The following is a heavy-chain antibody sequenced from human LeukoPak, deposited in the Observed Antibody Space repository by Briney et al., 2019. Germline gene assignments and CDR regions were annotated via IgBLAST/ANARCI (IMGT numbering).Heavy chain of an antibody. V-gene: IGHV3-53*01. CDR3: TTAAGYNYGQY. CDR2: LYIGGNT. Sequence: GGSLRLSCAASGLSVSSNYMNWVRQAPGKGLEWVSTLYIGGNTYYADSVRGRFTISRDNSKNTLYLQMNSLRAEDTAIYYCTTAAGYNYGQYWGQGTLVTVSS. J-gene: IGHJ4*02. D-gene: IGHD5-18*01. CDR1: GLSVSSNY.